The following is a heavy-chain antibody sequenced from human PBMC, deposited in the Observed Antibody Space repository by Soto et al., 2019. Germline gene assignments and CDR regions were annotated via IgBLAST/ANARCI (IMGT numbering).Heavy chain of an antibody. Sequence: QVQLMESGGGVVQPGRSLRLSCTDSGFNFSNYGMHWVRQAPGKGLEWVAIISYDGNKKYYADSVQGRFTISGDNSMSPLFIPMHSPRSENTAVYYWSKRIGGTYRAWVYYWRQGTLVTVYS. D-gene: IGHD1-1*01. CDR2: ISYDGNKK. V-gene: IGHV3-30*18. CDR3: SKRIGGTYRAWVYY. CDR1: GFNFSNYG. J-gene: IGHJ4*02.